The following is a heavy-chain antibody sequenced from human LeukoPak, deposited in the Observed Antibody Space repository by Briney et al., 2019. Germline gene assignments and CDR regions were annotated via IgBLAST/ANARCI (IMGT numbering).Heavy chain of an antibody. CDR1: GGSISSYD. J-gene: IGHJ6*02. CDR2: IYTSGST. CDR3: ARDQAGLRYGMDV. Sequence: SETLSLTCTVSGGSISSYDWSWIRQPAGKGLEWIGRIYTSGSTNYNPSLKSRVTMSVDTPKNQFSLNLNSVTAADTAVYYCARDQAGLRYGMDVWGQGTTVTVSS. V-gene: IGHV4-4*07.